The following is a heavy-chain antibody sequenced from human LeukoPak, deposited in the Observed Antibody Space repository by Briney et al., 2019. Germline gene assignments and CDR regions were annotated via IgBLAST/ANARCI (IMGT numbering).Heavy chain of an antibody. Sequence: GESLRLSCAASGFTFSSYSMNWVRQAPGKGLEWVSYITSSSSTIYYADSVKGRFTISRDNAKNSLYLQMNSLRDEDTAVYYCATLPMITFGGIIENFDYWGQGTLVTVSS. J-gene: IGHJ4*02. D-gene: IGHD3-16*02. CDR2: ITSSSSTI. V-gene: IGHV3-48*02. CDR3: ATLPMITFGGIIENFDY. CDR1: GFTFSSYS.